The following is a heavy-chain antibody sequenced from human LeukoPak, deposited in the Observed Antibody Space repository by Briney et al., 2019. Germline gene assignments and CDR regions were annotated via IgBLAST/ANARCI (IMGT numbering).Heavy chain of an antibody. CDR3: AVVVPAAIPDY. V-gene: IGHV1-69*01. J-gene: IGHJ4*02. CDR2: IIPIFGTA. CDR1: GGTFSSYA. D-gene: IGHD2-2*01. Sequence: SVKCSCKASGGTFSSYAISWVRQAPGQGLEWMGGIIPIFGTANYAQKFQGRVTITADESTSTAYMELGSLRSEDTAVYYCAVVVPAAIPDYWGKGTLVTVSS.